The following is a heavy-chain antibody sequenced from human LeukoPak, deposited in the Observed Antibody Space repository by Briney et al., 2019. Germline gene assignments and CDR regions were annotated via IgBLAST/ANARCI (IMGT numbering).Heavy chain of an antibody. Sequence: GGSLRLSCAASGFTFSDYYMSWTRQAPGKGLEWVSYISSSGSTIYYADSVKGRFTISRDNAKNSLYLQMNSLRAEDTAVYYCARDIAAAVYYMDVWGKGTTVTVSS. J-gene: IGHJ6*03. CDR3: ARDIAAAVYYMDV. CDR2: ISSSGSTI. D-gene: IGHD6-13*01. CDR1: GFTFSDYY. V-gene: IGHV3-11*04.